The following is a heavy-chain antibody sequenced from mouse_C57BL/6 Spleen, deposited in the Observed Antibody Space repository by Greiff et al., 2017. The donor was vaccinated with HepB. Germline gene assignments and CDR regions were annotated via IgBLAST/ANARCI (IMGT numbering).Heavy chain of an antibody. D-gene: IGHD1-1*01. J-gene: IGHJ3*01. CDR2: IHPNSGST. CDR3: ARHYYGSSPWFAY. V-gene: IGHV1-64*01. Sequence: QVQLQQPGAELVKPGASVKLSCKASGYTFTSYWMHWVKQRPGQGLKWIGMIHPNSGSTNYNEKFKSKATLTVDKSSSTAYMQLSSLTSEDSAVYYCARHYYGSSPWFAYWGQGTLVTVSA. CDR1: GYTFTSYW.